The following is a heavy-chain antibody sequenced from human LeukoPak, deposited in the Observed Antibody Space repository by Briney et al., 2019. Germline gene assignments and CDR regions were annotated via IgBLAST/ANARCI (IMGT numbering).Heavy chain of an antibody. D-gene: IGHD2-21*01. CDR2: IMFTFATT. Sequence: SXKVSCKASGGSFIKYGITWVRQAPGQGLEWMGGIMFTFATTKYAHTFQGRVTISADESTSTAYMEVSSLRSEDTAVYYCARIAYCGADCHAFDVWGQGTMVIVSS. V-gene: IGHV1-69*13. CDR1: GGSFIKYG. CDR3: ARIAYCGADCHAFDV. J-gene: IGHJ3*01.